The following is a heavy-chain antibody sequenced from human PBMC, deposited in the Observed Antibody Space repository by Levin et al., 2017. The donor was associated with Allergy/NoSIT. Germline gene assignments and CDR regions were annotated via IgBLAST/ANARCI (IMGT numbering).Heavy chain of an antibody. CDR2: IYPGDSET. D-gene: IGHD3-10*01. Sequence: VASVKVSCQVSGYQFTDRWIGWVRQLPGKGLEWMGNIYPGDSETRSSPSFQGQVTMSVDKSINTAFLRWDSLSASDTAIYYCARQSDELPPYDGEWVEEHYFDNWGQGTLVSVSS. J-gene: IGHJ4*02. CDR1: GYQFTDRW. CDR3: ARQSDELPPYDGEWVEEHYFDN. V-gene: IGHV5-51*01.